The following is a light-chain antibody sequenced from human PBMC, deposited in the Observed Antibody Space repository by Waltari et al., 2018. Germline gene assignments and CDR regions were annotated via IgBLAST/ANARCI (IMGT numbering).Light chain of an antibody. V-gene: IGKV2-30*02. CDR2: KVY. Sequence: DAVLTQSPLSLPVTLGQAASISCRSSQRLVHSDGNTYLNWFHQRPGQSPRRLIYKVYNRDAVVPDIFSGSGSSTDFTLKISRVEAEDVGVYYCMEGTDRPWTFGQGTKVEIQ. CDR1: QRLVHSDGNTY. J-gene: IGKJ1*01. CDR3: MEGTDRPWT.